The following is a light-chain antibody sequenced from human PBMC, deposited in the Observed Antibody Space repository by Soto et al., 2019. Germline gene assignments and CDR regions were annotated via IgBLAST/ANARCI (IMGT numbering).Light chain of an antibody. CDR2: AAS. V-gene: IGKV1-27*01. Sequence: DIQMTQSPSSLSASVGDRVTITCRASQDISNYLARYQQKPGKVPKLLIYAASTLQSVVPSRFGGSGSGTDFTLTISSLQPEDVASYYCQQYRSAPLTFGPGTKVDLK. CDR1: QDISNY. J-gene: IGKJ3*01. CDR3: QQYRSAPLT.